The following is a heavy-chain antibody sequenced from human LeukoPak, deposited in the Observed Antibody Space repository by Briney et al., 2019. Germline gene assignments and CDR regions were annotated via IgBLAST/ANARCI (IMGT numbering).Heavy chain of an antibody. CDR3: ARGYSNYYYYYMDV. D-gene: IGHD4-11*01. V-gene: IGHV4-34*01. CDR2: INHSGST. CDR1: GGSFSGYY. J-gene: IGHJ6*03. Sequence: SETLSLTCAVYGGSFSGYYWSWIRQPPGKGLEWIREINHSGSTNYNPSLKSRVTISVDTSKNQFSLKLSSVTAADTAVYYCARGYSNYYYYYMDVWGKGTTVTVSS.